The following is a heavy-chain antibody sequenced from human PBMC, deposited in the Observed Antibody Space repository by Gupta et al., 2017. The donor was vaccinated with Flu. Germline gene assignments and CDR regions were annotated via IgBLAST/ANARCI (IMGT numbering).Heavy chain of an antibody. J-gene: IGHJ5*02. V-gene: IGHV3-74*01. Sequence: EVQLVESGGDLVQPGGSLRPPCAASGFSSRRNWIHWVRQAPGKGLEWVSRINGDGSSINYADSVKGRFTTSRDNAKNTLYLQMNSLRAEDTAVYYCSRLNEADDLWGHGTLVTVSS. D-gene: IGHD6-13*01. CDR2: INGDGSSI. CDR3: SRLNEADDL. CDR1: GFSSRRNW.